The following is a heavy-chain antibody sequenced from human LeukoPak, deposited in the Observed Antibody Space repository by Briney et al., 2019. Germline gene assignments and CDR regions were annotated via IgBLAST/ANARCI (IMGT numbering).Heavy chain of an antibody. CDR1: GGSFSGYY. V-gene: IGHV4-34*01. CDR2: INHSGST. CDR3: ARGRKGLYGSGMPFGY. J-gene: IGHJ4*02. D-gene: IGHD3-10*01. Sequence: PSETLSLTCAVYGGSFSGYYWSWIRQPPGKGLEWIGEINHSGSTNYNPSPKSRVTISVDTSKDQFSLKLSSVTAADTAVYYCARGRKGLYGSGMPFGYWGQGTLVTVSS.